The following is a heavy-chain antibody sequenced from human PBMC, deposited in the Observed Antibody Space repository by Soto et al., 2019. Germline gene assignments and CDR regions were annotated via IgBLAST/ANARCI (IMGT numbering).Heavy chain of an antibody. CDR1: GFTFSSYE. Sequence: GGSLRLSCAASGFTFSSYEMNWVRQAPGKGLEWVSYISSSGSTIYYADSVKGRFTISRDNAKNSLYLQMNSLRAEDTAAYYCARDRHCTNGVCYGLILPYYYGMDAWGQGTTVTVSS. D-gene: IGHD2-8*01. V-gene: IGHV3-48*03. J-gene: IGHJ6*02. CDR2: ISSSGSTI. CDR3: ARDRHCTNGVCYGLILPYYYGMDA.